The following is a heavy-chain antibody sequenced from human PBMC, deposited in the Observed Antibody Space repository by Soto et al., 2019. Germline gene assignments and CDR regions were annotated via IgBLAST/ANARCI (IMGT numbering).Heavy chain of an antibody. CDR2: ICTGGTT. J-gene: IGHJ6*02. D-gene: IGHD4-4*01. CDR1: GGSISSSSYY. CDR3: ARVGSKSFYYATDV. Sequence: SETLSLTCTVSGGSISSSSYYWGWIRQPPGQGLEWIGYICTGGTTKYNPSLKSRVTMSVDTSKTQFSLKLTSVTAADTAVYYCARVGSKSFYYATDVWGQGTTVTVSS. V-gene: IGHV4-61*05.